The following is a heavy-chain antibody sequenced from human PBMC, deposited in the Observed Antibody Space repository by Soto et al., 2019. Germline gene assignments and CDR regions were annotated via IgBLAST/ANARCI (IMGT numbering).Heavy chain of an antibody. D-gene: IGHD3-9*01. CDR3: ARRSDYDILTGYYVDY. CDR1: GGSISSSSYY. Sequence: QLQLQESGPGLVKPSETLSLTCTVSGGSISSSSYYWGWIRQPPGKGLEWIGSIYYSGSTYYNPSLKSRVTISVDTSKNQFSLKLSSVTAADTAVYYCARRSDYDILTGYYVDYWDQGTLVTVSS. CDR2: IYYSGST. V-gene: IGHV4-39*01. J-gene: IGHJ4*02.